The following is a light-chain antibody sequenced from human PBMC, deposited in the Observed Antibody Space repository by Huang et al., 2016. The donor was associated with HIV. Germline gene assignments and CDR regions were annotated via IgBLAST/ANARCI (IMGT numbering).Light chain of an antibody. Sequence: IQMTQSPSTLSASVGDRVTITCRASQTISTWLAWYQQRPGKAPKLLIYKASSLQSGVPARFSGSGSGTYFTLTISSLQPDDFATYYCQHYGTSSITFGQGTRLDMK. J-gene: IGKJ5*01. V-gene: IGKV1-5*03. CDR2: KAS. CDR1: QTISTW. CDR3: QHYGTSSIT.